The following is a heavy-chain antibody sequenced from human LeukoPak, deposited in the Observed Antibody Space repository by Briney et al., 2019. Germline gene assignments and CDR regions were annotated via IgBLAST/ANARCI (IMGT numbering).Heavy chain of an antibody. CDR1: GGSFSGYY. Sequence: SETLSLTCAVYGGSFSGYYWSWIRQPPGKGLEWIGEISHSGSTNYNPSLKSRVTISLDTSNNQLSLKLSSVTAADTAVYYCAREPGYCSGGRCYGGWFDPWGQGTLVTVSS. CDR2: ISHSGST. CDR3: AREPGYCSGGRCYGGWFDP. D-gene: IGHD2-15*01. J-gene: IGHJ5*02. V-gene: IGHV4-34*01.